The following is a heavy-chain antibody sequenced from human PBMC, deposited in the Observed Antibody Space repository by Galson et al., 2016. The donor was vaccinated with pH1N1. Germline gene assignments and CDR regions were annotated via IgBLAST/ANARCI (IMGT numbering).Heavy chain of an antibody. CDR2: LYRSGST. Sequence: ETLSLTCSVSGVFISSHYWSWVRQSAGKGLEWIGRLYRSGSTKYNPSLKSRVTMSGDTSKNQISLKLTSVTAADTAVYYCVREDIVVGEWWYHGMDAWGQGTTVTVSS. J-gene: IGHJ6*02. V-gene: IGHV4-4*07. D-gene: IGHD2-2*01. CDR1: GVFISSHY. CDR3: VREDIVVGEWWYHGMDA.